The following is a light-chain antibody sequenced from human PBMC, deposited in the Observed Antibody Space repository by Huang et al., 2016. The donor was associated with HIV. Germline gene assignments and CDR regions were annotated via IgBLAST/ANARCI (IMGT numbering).Light chain of an antibody. CDR1: QSVSIN. Sequence: EIVMTQSPVTLSVSPGERATLSCRASQSVSINLAWYQHKPGQAPRVLIYAASTRATGIPVRFRGSGSGTEFTLTISSLQSEDFAVYYCQQYDTLYTFGQGTKLEI. J-gene: IGKJ2*01. V-gene: IGKV3-15*01. CDR3: QQYDTLYT. CDR2: AAS.